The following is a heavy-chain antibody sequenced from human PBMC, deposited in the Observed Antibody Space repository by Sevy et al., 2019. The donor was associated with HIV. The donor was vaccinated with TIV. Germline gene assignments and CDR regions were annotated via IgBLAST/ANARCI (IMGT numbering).Heavy chain of an antibody. CDR2: ISAYNGNT. V-gene: IGHV1-18*01. J-gene: IGHJ5*02. Sequence: ASVKVSCKASGYTFISYGISWVRQAPGQGLEWMGWISAYNGNTNYAQKLQGRVTMTTDTSTSTAYMELRSLRSDDTAVYYCARALFGAAAGSNWFDPWGQGTLVTVSS. D-gene: IGHD6-13*01. CDR3: ARALFGAAAGSNWFDP. CDR1: GYTFISYG.